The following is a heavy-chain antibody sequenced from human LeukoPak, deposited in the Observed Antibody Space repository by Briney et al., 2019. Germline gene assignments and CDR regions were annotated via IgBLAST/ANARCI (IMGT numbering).Heavy chain of an antibody. D-gene: IGHD6-19*01. CDR3: ARIYFLSSGWPYYFDY. Sequence: SETLSLTCTVSGGSINNYYWSWIRQSPGKGLEWIGYIYYSGNTNYNPSLKSRVTISVDTSKYQFSLKLSSVTAADTAVYYCARIYFLSSGWPYYFDYWGQGTLVTVSS. CDR2: IYYSGNT. CDR1: GGSINNYY. J-gene: IGHJ4*02. V-gene: IGHV4-59*08.